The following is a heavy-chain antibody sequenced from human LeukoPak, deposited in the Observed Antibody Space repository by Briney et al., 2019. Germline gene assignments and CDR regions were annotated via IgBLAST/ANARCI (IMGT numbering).Heavy chain of an antibody. CDR3: ARDRSRFGY. Sequence: GGSLRLSCAASGFTFSSFWMTWLRQARGKGLEWVASIKADGGDQNYVDTLRGRCTISRDNAKNSLYLQMNNLTAEATAVYYCARDRSRFGYWGQGTLVTVSS. CDR1: GFTFSSFW. D-gene: IGHD6-6*01. CDR2: IKADGGDQ. J-gene: IGHJ4*02. V-gene: IGHV3-7*01.